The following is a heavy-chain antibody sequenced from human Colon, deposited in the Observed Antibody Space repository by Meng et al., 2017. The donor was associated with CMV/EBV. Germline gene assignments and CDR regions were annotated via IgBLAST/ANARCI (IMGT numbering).Heavy chain of an antibody. Sequence: QVLLVRVGAEGKKTGASVKVSCKASGYTFTGYFMYWVRQAPGQGLGWLGVINPITGGTNYAQKFQGRVTMTRDTSMNTAYMERSRLRSDDTAVYYCASLSGGDFDYWGQGTLVTVSS. J-gene: IGHJ4*02. CDR3: ASLSGGDFDY. CDR1: GYTFTGYF. CDR2: INPITGGT. V-gene: IGHV1-2*02. D-gene: IGHD1-26*01.